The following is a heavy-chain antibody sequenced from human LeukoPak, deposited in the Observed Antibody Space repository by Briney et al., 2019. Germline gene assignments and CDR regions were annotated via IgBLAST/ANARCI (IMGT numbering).Heavy chain of an antibody. CDR3: QRITIFGVVMDFDY. Sequence: ASVKVSCKASGGTFSSYAISWVRQAPGQGLEWMGGIIPIFGTANYAQKFQGRVTITADESTSTAYMELSSLRSDDTAVYYCQRITIFGVVMDFDYWGQGTLVTVSS. CDR1: GGTFSSYA. CDR2: IIPIFGTA. V-gene: IGHV1-69*13. D-gene: IGHD3-3*01. J-gene: IGHJ4*02.